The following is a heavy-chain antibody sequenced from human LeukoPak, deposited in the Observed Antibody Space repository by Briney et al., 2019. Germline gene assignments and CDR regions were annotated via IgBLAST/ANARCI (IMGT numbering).Heavy chain of an antibody. J-gene: IGHJ4*02. V-gene: IGHV4-59*08. CDR2: IYYSGST. D-gene: IGHD3-10*01. CDR3: ATSMVRGVNFDY. CDR1: GGSISSYY. Sequence: PSETLSLTCTVSGGSISSYYWSWIRQPPGKGLEWIGYIYYSGSTNYNPSLKSRVTISVDTSKNQFSLKLSSVTAADTAVYYCATSMVRGVNFDYWGQGTLVTVSS.